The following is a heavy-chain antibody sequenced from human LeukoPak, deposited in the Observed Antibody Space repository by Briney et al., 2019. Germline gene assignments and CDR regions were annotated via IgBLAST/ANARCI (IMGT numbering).Heavy chain of an antibody. CDR3: ARVHGTKGGH. D-gene: IGHD2-8*01. V-gene: IGHV1-69*13. J-gene: IGHJ4*02. CDR2: IIPIFGTA. Sequence: ASVKVSCKASGGTFSSYAISWVRQAPGQGLEWMGEIIPIFGTANYAQKFQGRVTITADESTNTAYMELSDLRSEDTAVYYCARVHGTKGGHWGQGTLITVSS. CDR1: GGTFSSYA.